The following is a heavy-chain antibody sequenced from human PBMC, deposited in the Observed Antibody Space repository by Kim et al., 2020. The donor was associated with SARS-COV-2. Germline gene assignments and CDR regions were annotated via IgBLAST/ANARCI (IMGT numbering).Heavy chain of an antibody. D-gene: IGHD1-1*01. V-gene: IGHV1-18*01. CDR2: NT. J-gene: IGHJ4*02. Sequence: NTNYAQKLQGRVTMTTDTSTSTAYMELRSLRSDDTAVYYCAREYRLAFDYWGQGTLVTVSS. CDR3: AREYRLAFDY.